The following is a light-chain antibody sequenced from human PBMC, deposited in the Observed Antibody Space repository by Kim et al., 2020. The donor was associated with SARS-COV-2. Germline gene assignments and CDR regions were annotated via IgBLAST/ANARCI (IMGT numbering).Light chain of an antibody. Sequence: PPGERSTLSCRARQSVSSYLAWYQQTPGQAPRHLIYDASNRATGIPARFSGSGSGTDFTRTISSLEPEDFAVYYCQQRSKWPSITFGQGTRLEIK. CDR1: QSVSSY. CDR3: QQRSKWPSIT. J-gene: IGKJ5*01. V-gene: IGKV3-11*01. CDR2: DAS.